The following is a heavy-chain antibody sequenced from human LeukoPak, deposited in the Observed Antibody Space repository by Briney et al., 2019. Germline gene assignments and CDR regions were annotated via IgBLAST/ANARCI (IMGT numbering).Heavy chain of an antibody. Sequence: GESLKISCKGSGYSFTSYWIGWVRQMPGKGLEWMGIIYPGGSDTRYSPSFQGQVTISADKSISTAYLQWSSLKASDTAMYYCASSYYGSGSYYAPFDYWGQGTLVTVSS. CDR3: ASSYYGSGSYYAPFDY. D-gene: IGHD3-10*01. CDR1: GYSFTSYW. J-gene: IGHJ4*02. V-gene: IGHV5-51*01. CDR2: IYPGGSDT.